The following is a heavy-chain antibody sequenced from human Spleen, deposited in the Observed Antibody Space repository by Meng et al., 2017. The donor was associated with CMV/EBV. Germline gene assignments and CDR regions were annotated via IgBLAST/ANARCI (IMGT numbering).Heavy chain of an antibody. CDR1: GGPCSGYD. V-gene: IGHV4-34*01. Sequence: LPGAAYGGPCSGYDWRWSRQPPGKGLEWIGEINDRGRTNHNPSLKSRVTISVDTSKNQFSLKLSSVTAADTAVYYCARLYGGYDRDYWGQGTLVTVSS. CDR3: ARLYGGYDRDY. CDR2: INDRGRT. D-gene: IGHD5-12*01. J-gene: IGHJ4*02.